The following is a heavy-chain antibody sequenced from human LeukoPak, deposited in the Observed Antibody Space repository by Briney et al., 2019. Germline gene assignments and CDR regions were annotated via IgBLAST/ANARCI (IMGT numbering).Heavy chain of an antibody. CDR3: SRANTPGRGSHDN. CDR1: GFTFSSYE. J-gene: IGHJ4*02. CDR2: ISSSGSTI. Sequence: GGSLRLSCAASGFTFSSYEMNWVRRAPAPGLGWVSYISSSGSTIYYADSVTERFTISRDNAKHSLYLQMNSLIAEDTAVYYCSRANTPGRGSHDNSGPGRLVTASS. D-gene: IGHD1/OR15-1a*01. V-gene: IGHV3-48*03.